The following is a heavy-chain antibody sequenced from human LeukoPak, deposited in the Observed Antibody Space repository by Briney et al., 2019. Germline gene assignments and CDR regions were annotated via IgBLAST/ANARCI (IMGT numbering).Heavy chain of an antibody. D-gene: IGHD5-12*01. Sequence: SETLSLTCTVSGGSISSYYWSWIRQPPGKGLEWIGYIYYSGSTNYNPSLKSRVTISVDTSKNQFSLKLSSVTAADTAVYYCARVPRIVATHFDYWGQGTLVTVSS. CDR3: ARVPRIVATHFDY. CDR2: IYYSGST. J-gene: IGHJ4*02. CDR1: GGSISSYY. V-gene: IGHV4-59*01.